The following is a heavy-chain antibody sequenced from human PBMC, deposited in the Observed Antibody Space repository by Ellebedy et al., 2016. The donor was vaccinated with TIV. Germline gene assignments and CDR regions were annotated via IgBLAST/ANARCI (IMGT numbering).Heavy chain of an antibody. CDR1: GGSITSHS. J-gene: IGHJ6*02. D-gene: IGHD2-2*01. V-gene: IGHV4-59*08. CDR2: ISYSGST. CDR3: ARLRVPAAINYYGMDV. Sequence: MPSETLSLTCAVSGGSITSHSWSWIRQPPGKGLEWLGFISYSGSTKYNSSLKSRVTMSLDTSKNQFSLKLTSVTAADTAVYFCARLRVPAAINYYGMDVWGQGTTVTVSS.